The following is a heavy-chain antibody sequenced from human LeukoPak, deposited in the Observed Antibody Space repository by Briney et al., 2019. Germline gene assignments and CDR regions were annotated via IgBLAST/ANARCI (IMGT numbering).Heavy chain of an antibody. Sequence: ETLSLTCTVSGGAFSSTNWWSWVRQAPGKGLEWVANIKQDGSEKYYVDSVKGRFTISRDNAKNSLYLQMNSLRAEDTAVYYCASSWFGSDYWGQGTLVTVSS. J-gene: IGHJ4*02. CDR3: ASSWFGSDY. CDR1: GGAFSSTNW. V-gene: IGHV3-7*03. CDR2: IKQDGSEK. D-gene: IGHD6-13*01.